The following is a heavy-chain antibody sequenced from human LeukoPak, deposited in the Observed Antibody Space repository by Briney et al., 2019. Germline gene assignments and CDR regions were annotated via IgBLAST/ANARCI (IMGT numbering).Heavy chain of an antibody. CDR2: IYTSGST. CDR1: GGSISSYY. V-gene: IGHV4-4*07. J-gene: IGHJ4*02. CDR3: AGPDGIAAAGDSSF. Sequence: SETLSLTCTVSGGSISSYYWSWIRQPAGKGLEWIGRIYTSGSTNYNPSLKSRVTMSVDTSKNQFSLKLSSVTAADTAVYYCAGPDGIAAAGDSSFWGQGTLVTVSS. D-gene: IGHD6-13*01.